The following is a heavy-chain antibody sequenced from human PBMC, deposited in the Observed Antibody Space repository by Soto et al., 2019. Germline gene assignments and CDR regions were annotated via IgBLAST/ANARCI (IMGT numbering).Heavy chain of an antibody. Sequence: GESLKISCKGSGYSFAGYWITWVRQKPGKGLEWMGRIDPSDCQNYYSPSFRGHVTISVTKSITTVFLQWSSLRASDTAMYYCARQIYDSDTGPNFQYYFDSWGQGTPVTVSS. CDR3: ARQIYDSDTGPNFQYYFDS. D-gene: IGHD3-22*01. CDR2: IDPSDCQN. J-gene: IGHJ4*02. V-gene: IGHV5-10-1*01. CDR1: GYSFAGYW.